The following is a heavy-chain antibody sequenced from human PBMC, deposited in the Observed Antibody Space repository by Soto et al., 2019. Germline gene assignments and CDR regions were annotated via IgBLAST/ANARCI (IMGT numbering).Heavy chain of an antibody. CDR1: GGSISSGNFY. J-gene: IGHJ4*02. D-gene: IGHD6-13*01. CDR2: IHSGGST. CDR3: ARVGDFAGVY. Sequence: LSLTCSVSGGSISSGNFYWRWIRQPPGKGLEWIAYIHSGGSTDYNPSLKSRVFISRDTSKNQFSLTVRSVAAADTAMYYCARVGDFAGVYLGQGHLVTVSS. V-gene: IGHV4-61*01.